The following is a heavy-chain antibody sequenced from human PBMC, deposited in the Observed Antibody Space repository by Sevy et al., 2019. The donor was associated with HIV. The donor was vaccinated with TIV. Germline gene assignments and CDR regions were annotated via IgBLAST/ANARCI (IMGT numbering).Heavy chain of an antibody. J-gene: IGHJ3*02. V-gene: IGHV1-8*03. Sequence: ASVKVSCKASGYTFTSYDINWVRQATGQGLEWMGWMNPNSGNTGYAQKFQGRVTITRNTSISTAYMELSSLRSEDTAGYYCARASSLLCFGENSPHDAFDIWGQGTMVTVSS. CDR3: ARASSLLCFGENSPHDAFDI. CDR1: GYTFTSYD. CDR2: MNPNSGNT. D-gene: IGHD3-10*01.